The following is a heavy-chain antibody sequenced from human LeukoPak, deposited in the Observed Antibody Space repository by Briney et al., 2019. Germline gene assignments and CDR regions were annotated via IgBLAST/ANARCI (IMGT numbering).Heavy chain of an antibody. Sequence: SETLSLTCTVSGGSINNYYWSWIRQPPGKGLEYIGYIYYSGSANYNPSLKSRVTISVDPSKNQVSLKLSSVTAADTAVYYCARNGDYYEKSGYYYLFDFWGQGTLVTVSS. D-gene: IGHD3-22*01. CDR1: GGSINNYY. CDR3: ARNGDYYEKSGYYYLFDF. CDR2: IYYSGSA. J-gene: IGHJ4*02. V-gene: IGHV4-59*01.